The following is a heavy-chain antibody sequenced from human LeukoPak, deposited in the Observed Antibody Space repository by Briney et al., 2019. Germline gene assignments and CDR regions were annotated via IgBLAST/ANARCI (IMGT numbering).Heavy chain of an antibody. CDR2: FDPEDGET. Sequence: GASVKVSCKVSGYTLTELSMHWVRQAPGKGLEWMGGFDPEDGETICAQKFQGRVTMTEDTSTDTAYMELSSLRSEDTAVYYCATMVRGVDDAFDIWGQGTMVTVSS. CDR1: GYTLTELS. J-gene: IGHJ3*02. D-gene: IGHD3-10*01. CDR3: ATMVRGVDDAFDI. V-gene: IGHV1-24*01.